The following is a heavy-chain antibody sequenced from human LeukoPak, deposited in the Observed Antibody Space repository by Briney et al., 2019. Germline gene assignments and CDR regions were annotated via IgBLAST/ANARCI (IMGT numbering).Heavy chain of an antibody. Sequence: SETLSLTCTVSGGSISSGDYYWSWIRQPPGKGLEWIGYIYYSGSTYYNPSLKSRVTISVDTSKNQFSLKLSSMTAADTAVYYCAREREIAAAGTIFDYWGQETLVTVSS. CDR2: IYYSGST. J-gene: IGHJ4*02. V-gene: IGHV4-30-4*08. D-gene: IGHD6-13*01. CDR3: AREREIAAAGTIFDY. CDR1: GGSISSGDYY.